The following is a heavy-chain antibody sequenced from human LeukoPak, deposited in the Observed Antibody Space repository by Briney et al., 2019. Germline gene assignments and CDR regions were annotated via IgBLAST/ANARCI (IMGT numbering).Heavy chain of an antibody. Sequence: GGSLRLSCAASGFTFNSYSMNWVRQAPGKGLEWVSSISSSSSYIYYADSVKGRFTISRDNAKNSLYLQMNSLRAEDTAVYYCARDREGYCSSTSCLDAFDIWGQGTMVTVSS. CDR3: ARDREGYCSSTSCLDAFDI. D-gene: IGHD2-2*01. V-gene: IGHV3-21*01. CDR2: ISSSSSYI. CDR1: GFTFNSYS. J-gene: IGHJ3*02.